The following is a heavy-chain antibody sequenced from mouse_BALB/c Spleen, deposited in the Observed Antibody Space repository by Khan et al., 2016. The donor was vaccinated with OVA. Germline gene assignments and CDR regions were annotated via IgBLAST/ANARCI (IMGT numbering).Heavy chain of an antibody. CDR1: GFSLTSYG. Sequence: QVRLQQSGPGLVAPSQSLSITCTVSGFSLTSYGVNWVRQPPGKGLEWLRVIWGDGSTNYRSALISRLSISKDNSKSQVFLKLHSLQTDDTATYYCAKWGDLYAMDYWGQGTSVTVSS. D-gene: IGHD2-13*01. V-gene: IGHV2-3*01. CDR3: AKWGDLYAMDY. CDR2: IWGDGST. J-gene: IGHJ4*01.